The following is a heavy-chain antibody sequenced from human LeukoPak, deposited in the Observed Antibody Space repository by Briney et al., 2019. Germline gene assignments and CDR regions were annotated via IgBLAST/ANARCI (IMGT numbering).Heavy chain of an antibody. CDR2: IKPDGSAT. CDR1: GFSFSNFW. D-gene: IGHD6-6*01. CDR3: ARGGGSSS. J-gene: IGHJ5*02. Sequence: GGSLRLSCAASGFSFSNFWMSWVRQAPGKGLEWVANIKPDGSATNYVDSVKGRFTISRNNAKNSLDLQMNSLRAEDTAVYYCARGGGSSSWGQGTLVTVSS. V-gene: IGHV3-7*01.